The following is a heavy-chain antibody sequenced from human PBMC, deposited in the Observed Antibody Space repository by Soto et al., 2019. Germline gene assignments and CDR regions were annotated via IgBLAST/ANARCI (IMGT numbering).Heavy chain of an antibody. J-gene: IGHJ4*02. CDR2: GYHSGIT. V-gene: IGHV4-4*02. CDR3: ARGISYRWVY. CDR1: GDSLSTDYW. Sequence: QVQLQESGPGLVKPSGTLSLTCTVSGDSLSTDYWWSWVRQPPGKGLEWIGEGYHSGITNYSQSLKSRVAMSVDKSNIHVSLELTSVAAADTAVYYCARGISYRWVYWGQGTLVTVSS. D-gene: IGHD3-16*02.